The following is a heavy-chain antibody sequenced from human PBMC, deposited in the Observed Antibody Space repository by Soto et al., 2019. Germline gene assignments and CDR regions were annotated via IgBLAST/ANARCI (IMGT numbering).Heavy chain of an antibody. CDR1: GGSISSYY. V-gene: IGHV4-59*01. J-gene: IGHJ4*02. CDR3: ARLQYYFDY. CDR2: IYYSGST. Sequence: SETLSLTCTVSGGSISSYYWSWIRQPPGKGLEWIGYIYYSGSTNYNPSLKSRVTISVDTSKNQFSLKLSSVTAADTAVYYCARLQYYFDYWGQGALVTVSS.